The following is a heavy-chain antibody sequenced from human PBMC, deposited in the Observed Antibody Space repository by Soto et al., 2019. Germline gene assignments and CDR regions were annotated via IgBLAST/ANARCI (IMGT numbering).Heavy chain of an antibody. CDR2: ISGSGYKT. CDR1: GFRFNSYA. J-gene: IGHJ5*02. Sequence: EVQLLESGGGFLQPGGSQRLSCVASGFRFNSYAMSWVRQTPDKGLEWVAAISGSGYKTDCAQSVQGRFTISRDNSKSTVFLRMNSLRAEDSAIYYCAKGRYFESSGGCANLWGQGTLVTVSS. V-gene: IGHV3-23*01. D-gene: IGHD3-9*01. CDR3: AKGRYFESSGGCANL.